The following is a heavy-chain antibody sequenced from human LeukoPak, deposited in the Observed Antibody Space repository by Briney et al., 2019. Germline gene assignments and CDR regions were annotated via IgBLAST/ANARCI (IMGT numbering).Heavy chain of an antibody. CDR3: ARDSAGSTYYPYNWFDP. V-gene: IGHV3-21*01. CDR1: GFTFSTYT. Sequence: GGSLRLSCAASGFTFSTYTMNWVRQAPGKGLEWVSSISSSSGYIYYADSVKGRFTISRDNAKNSLYLQMNSLRAEDTAVYYCARDSAGSTYYPYNWFDPWGQGALVTVSS. J-gene: IGHJ5*02. D-gene: IGHD3-3*01. CDR2: ISSSSGYI.